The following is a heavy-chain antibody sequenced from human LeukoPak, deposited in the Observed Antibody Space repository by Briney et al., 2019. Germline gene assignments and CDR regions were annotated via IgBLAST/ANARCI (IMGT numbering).Heavy chain of an antibody. CDR2: IIPIFGTA. V-gene: IGHV1-69*05. CDR3: LVAGTRLLGY. D-gene: IGHD6-19*01. J-gene: IGHJ4*02. Sequence: SVKVSCKASGGTFSSYAISWVRQAPGQGLEWMGGIIPIFGTANYAQKFQGRVTIITDESTSTAYMELSSLRSEDTAVYYCLVAGTRLLGYWGQGTLLTVSS. CDR1: GGTFSSYA.